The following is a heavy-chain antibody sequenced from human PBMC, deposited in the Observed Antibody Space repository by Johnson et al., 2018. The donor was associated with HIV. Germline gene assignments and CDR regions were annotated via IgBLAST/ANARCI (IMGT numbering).Heavy chain of an antibody. CDR1: GFTFDDYG. CDR3: ARVSLHAFDI. J-gene: IGHJ3*02. CDR2: IKQDGSEK. V-gene: IGHV3-7*05. Sequence: VQLVESGGNLVQPGGSLRLSCAASGFTFDDYGMSWVRQAPGKGLEWVANIKQDGSEKYYVDSVKGRFTISRDNAKNSLYLQMNSLRAEDTALYYCARVSLHAFDIWGQGTMVTVSS. D-gene: IGHD2-2*01.